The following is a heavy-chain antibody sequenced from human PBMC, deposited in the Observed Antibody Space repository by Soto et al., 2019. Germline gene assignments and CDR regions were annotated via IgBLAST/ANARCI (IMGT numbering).Heavy chain of an antibody. D-gene: IGHD6-19*01. J-gene: IGHJ4*02. CDR1: GFTFSGSA. V-gene: IGHV3-73*01. Sequence: PGGSLRLSCAASGFTFSGSAMHWVRQASGKGLEWVGRIRSKANSYATAYAASVKGRFTISRDDSKNTAYLQMNSLKTEDTAVYYCTPNLPGIAVAGDFDYWGQGTLVTVSS. CDR2: IRSKANSYAT. CDR3: TPNLPGIAVAGDFDY.